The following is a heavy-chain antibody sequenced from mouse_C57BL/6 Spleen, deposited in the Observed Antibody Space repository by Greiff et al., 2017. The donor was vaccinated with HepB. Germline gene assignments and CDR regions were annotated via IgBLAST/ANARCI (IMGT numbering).Heavy chain of an antibody. CDR1: GYTFTSYW. Sequence: VQLQQPGAELVRPGSSVKLSCKASGYTFTSYWMDWVKQRPGQGLEWIGNIYPSDSETHYNLKFKDKATLTVDKTSSTAYMQLSSLTSEDSAVYYCAREADWVFDYWGQGTTLTVSS. J-gene: IGHJ2*01. D-gene: IGHD4-1*01. CDR3: AREADWVFDY. V-gene: IGHV1-61*01. CDR2: IYPSDSET.